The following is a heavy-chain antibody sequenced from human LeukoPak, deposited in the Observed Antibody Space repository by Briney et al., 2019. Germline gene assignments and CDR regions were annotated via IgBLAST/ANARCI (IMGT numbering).Heavy chain of an antibody. J-gene: IGHJ4*02. D-gene: IGHD3-10*01. CDR3: ARAPGRLLWFGELRLDPRNYFDY. V-gene: IGHV4-34*01. Sequence: SETLSLTCAVYGGSFSGYYWSWIRQPPGKGLEWIGEINHSGSTNYNPSLKSRVTISVDTSKNQFSLKLSSVTAADTAVYYCARAPGRLLWFGELRLDPRNYFDYWGQGTLVTVSS. CDR1: GGSFSGYY. CDR2: INHSGST.